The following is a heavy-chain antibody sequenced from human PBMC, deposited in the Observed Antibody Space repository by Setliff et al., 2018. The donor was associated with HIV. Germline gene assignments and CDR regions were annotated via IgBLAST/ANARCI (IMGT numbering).Heavy chain of an antibody. Sequence: ASVKVSCKASGYNFINNDINWVRQATGQGLEWMGWMNPNSGNSGYAQKFQGRVTMTRSTSFSTAYMELSNLTSEDTAIYYCVSRSRHMVRGYYFDYWGQGALVTSPQ. CDR2: MNPNSGNS. V-gene: IGHV1-8*02. D-gene: IGHD3-10*01. CDR3: VSRSRHMVRGYYFDY. J-gene: IGHJ4*02. CDR1: GYNFINND.